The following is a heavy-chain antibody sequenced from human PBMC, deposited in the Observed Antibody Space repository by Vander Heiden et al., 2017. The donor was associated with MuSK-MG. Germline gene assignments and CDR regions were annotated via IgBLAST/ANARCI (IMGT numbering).Heavy chain of an antibody. CDR1: GSTFGSYG. Sequence: QVQLVESGGGVVQPGRSLRPSCAASGSTFGSYGMHWVRQAPGKGLEWVAVISYDGSNKYYADSVKGRFTISRDNSKNTLYLQMNSLRAEDTAVYYCAKGGDYYYYYGMDVWGQGTTVTVSS. D-gene: IGHD3-16*01. CDR2: ISYDGSNK. J-gene: IGHJ6*02. V-gene: IGHV3-30*18. CDR3: AKGGDYYYYYGMDV.